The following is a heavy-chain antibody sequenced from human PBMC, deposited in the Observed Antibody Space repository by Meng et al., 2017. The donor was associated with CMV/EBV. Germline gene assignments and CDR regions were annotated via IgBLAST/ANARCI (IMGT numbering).Heavy chain of an antibody. CDR1: GGSFSGYY. Sequence: SETLSLTCAVYGGSFSGYYWSWIRQPPGKGLEWIGEINHSGSTNYNPSPKSRVTISVDTSKNQFSLKLSSVTAADTAVYYCARGSRLRFLEWLLYGRGYFDYWGQGTLVTVSS. CDR2: INHSGST. CDR3: ARGSRLRFLEWLLYGRGYFDY. J-gene: IGHJ4*02. V-gene: IGHV4-34*01. D-gene: IGHD3-3*01.